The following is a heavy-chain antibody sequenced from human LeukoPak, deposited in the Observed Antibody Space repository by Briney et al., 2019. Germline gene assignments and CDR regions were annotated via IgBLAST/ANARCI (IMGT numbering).Heavy chain of an antibody. D-gene: IGHD3-16*02. J-gene: IGHJ4*02. Sequence: SETLSLTCAVYGGSFSGYYWSWIRQPPGKGLEWIGYIYYSGSTYYNPSLKSRVTISVDTSKNQFSLKLSSVTAADTAVYYCARGPVHYDYVWGSYRHSRIDYWGQGTLVTVSS. CDR1: GGSFSGYY. CDR2: IYYSGST. V-gene: IGHV4-34*09. CDR3: ARGPVHYDYVWGSYRHSRIDY.